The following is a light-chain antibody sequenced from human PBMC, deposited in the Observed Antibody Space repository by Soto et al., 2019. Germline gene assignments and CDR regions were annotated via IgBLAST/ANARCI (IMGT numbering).Light chain of an antibody. Sequence: DIQMTQSPSSLSASVGDRVTITCRASQSISSYLNWYQQKPGKAPKLLIYAASSLQSGVPSRFSGSGSGTDFNLTISSLQPEDFATYYCQKSYSNLPLYTFGQGTKLEIK. V-gene: IGKV1-39*01. CDR3: QKSYSNLPLYT. CDR1: QSISSY. CDR2: AAS. J-gene: IGKJ2*01.